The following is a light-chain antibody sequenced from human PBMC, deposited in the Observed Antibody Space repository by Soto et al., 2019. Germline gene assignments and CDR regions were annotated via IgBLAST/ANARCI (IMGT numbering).Light chain of an antibody. CDR1: SSDIGGYNY. CDR3: CSYAGTTHV. CDR2: DVS. Sequence: QSALTQPPSVSGSPGQSVTISCTGTSSDIGGYNYVSWYQQLPGKAPKLMIYDVSKRPSGVPDRFSGSNSGNTASQTISGLQAEDEADYYCCSYAGTTHVFGTGTKLTVL. V-gene: IGLV2-11*01. J-gene: IGLJ1*01.